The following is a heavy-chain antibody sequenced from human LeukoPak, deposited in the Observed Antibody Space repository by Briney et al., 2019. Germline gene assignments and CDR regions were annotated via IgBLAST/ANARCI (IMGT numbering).Heavy chain of an antibody. V-gene: IGHV1-2*06. CDR3: ARDRRWGRWELLDY. Sequence: ASVKVSCKTSEYTFIAYYVHWVRQAPGQGLEWMGRINPNSGGTNYAQKFQGRVTMTRDTSISTAYMELSRLRSDDTAVYYCARDRRWGRWELLDYWGQGTLVTVSS. CDR1: EYTFIAYY. D-gene: IGHD1-26*01. J-gene: IGHJ4*02. CDR2: INPNSGGT.